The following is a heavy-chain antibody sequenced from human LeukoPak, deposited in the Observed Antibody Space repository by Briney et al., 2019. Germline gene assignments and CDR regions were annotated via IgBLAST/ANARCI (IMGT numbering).Heavy chain of an antibody. V-gene: IGHV3-23*01. J-gene: IGHJ4*02. Sequence: GGSLRLSCAASGFTFSSYAMSWVRQAPGKGLEWVSAISGSGGSTYYADSVKGRFTISRDNSKNTLYLQMSSLRAEDTAVYYCAKDSDGGSCFDYWGQGTLVTVSS. CDR3: AKDSDGGSCFDY. D-gene: IGHD2-15*01. CDR2: ISGSGGST. CDR1: GFTFSSYA.